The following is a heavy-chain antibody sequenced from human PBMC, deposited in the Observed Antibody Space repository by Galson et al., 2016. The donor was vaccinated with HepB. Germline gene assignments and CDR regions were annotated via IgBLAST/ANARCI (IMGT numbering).Heavy chain of an antibody. Sequence: SLRLSCAASGFTFSTYAMSWVHRAPGKGLEWVSDMNGSGGSAYYADSVKGRFTISRDNSKNTLYLQMNSLRVDDTAVYYCARERYFDPKVYFDYWGQGALVTVSS. CDR3: ARERYFDPKVYFDY. D-gene: IGHD3-9*01. CDR2: MNGSGGSA. J-gene: IGHJ4*02. CDR1: GFTFSTYA. V-gene: IGHV3-23*01.